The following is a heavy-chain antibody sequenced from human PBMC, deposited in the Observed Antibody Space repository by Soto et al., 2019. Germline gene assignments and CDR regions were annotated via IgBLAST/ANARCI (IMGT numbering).Heavy chain of an antibody. CDR2: ISGSGGST. Sequence: GGSLRLSCAASGFTFSSYAMSWVRQAPGKGLEWVSAISGSGGSTYYADSVKGRFTISRDNSKNTLYLQMNSLRAEETAVSYCAKTVREYSRGVGYYYYMDVWGKGTTVTVSS. CDR1: GFTFSSYA. J-gene: IGHJ6*03. D-gene: IGHD6-13*01. CDR3: AKTVREYSRGVGYYYYMDV. V-gene: IGHV3-23*01.